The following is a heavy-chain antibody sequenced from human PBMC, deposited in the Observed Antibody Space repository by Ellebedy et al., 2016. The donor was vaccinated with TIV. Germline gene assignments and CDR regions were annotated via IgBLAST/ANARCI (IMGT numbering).Heavy chain of an antibody. D-gene: IGHD6-13*01. V-gene: IGHV3-30*12. CDR1: GFTFSSYG. CDR2: ISYDGSNK. J-gene: IGHJ4*02. CDR3: AREVAADSFDY. Sequence: GESLKISCAASGFTFSSYGMHWVRQAPGKGLEWVAVISYDGSNKYYADSVKGRFTISRDNAKNSLYLQMNSLRAEDTAVYYCAREVAADSFDYWGQGTLVTVSS.